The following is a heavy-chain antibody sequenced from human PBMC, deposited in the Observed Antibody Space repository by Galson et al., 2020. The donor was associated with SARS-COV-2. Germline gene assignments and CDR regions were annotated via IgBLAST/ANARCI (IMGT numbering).Heavy chain of an antibody. V-gene: IGHV3-48*04. Sequence: GGSLRLSCAASGFSFDVYNMDWVRQAPGQGLEWVSYITSSSSNKLYADPVKGRFTITRDNAQRSLYLQMSSLGAEDTAVYYCARDGMGQGENDHWGQGTLGTVSS. CDR3: ARDGMGQGENDH. CDR1: GFSFDVYN. CDR2: ITSSSSNK. D-gene: IGHD3-10*01. J-gene: IGHJ4*02.